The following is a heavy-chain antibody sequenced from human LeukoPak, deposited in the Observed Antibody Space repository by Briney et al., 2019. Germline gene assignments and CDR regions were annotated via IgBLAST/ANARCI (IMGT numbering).Heavy chain of an antibody. Sequence: PGGSLRLSCAASGFTFTSYAMSWVRQAPGKGLEWVSAISGSGGSTYYADSVKGRFTISRGNSKNTLYLQMNSLRPEDTAVFYCARAGKNSGYPGGYWGQGTLVTVSS. CDR3: ARAGKNSGYPGGY. CDR1: GFTFTSYA. V-gene: IGHV3-23*01. D-gene: IGHD6-25*01. CDR2: ISGSGGST. J-gene: IGHJ4*02.